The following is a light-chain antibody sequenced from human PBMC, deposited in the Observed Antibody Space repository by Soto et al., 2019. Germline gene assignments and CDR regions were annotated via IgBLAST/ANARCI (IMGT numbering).Light chain of an antibody. V-gene: IGKV3-20*01. CDR2: GAS. CDR1: QSFSSRY. J-gene: IGKJ1*01. CDR3: QQYHTSPLT. Sequence: ENVLTQSPGTLSLSPGERATLSCRASQSFSSRYLAWYQQKPGLAPRLLIYGASTRATGVPDRFSGSGSGTDFTLIISRLEPEDFALYYCQQYHTSPLTFGQGTKVEIK.